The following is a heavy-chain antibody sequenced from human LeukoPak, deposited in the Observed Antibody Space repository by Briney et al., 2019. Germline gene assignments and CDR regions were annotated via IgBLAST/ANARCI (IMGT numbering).Heavy chain of an antibody. Sequence: SETLSLTCAVYGGSFSGYYWSWLRQPPGKGLEWIGEINHSGSTNYNPSLKSRVTISVDTSKNQFSLKLSSVTAADTAVYYCARAGDSSGNFDYWGQGTLVTVSS. J-gene: IGHJ4*02. CDR1: GGSFSGYY. V-gene: IGHV4-34*01. CDR2: INHSGST. D-gene: IGHD3-22*01. CDR3: ARAGDSSGNFDY.